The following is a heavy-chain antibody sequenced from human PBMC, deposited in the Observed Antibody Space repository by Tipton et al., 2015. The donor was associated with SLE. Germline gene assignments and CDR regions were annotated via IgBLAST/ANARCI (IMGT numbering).Heavy chain of an antibody. CDR1: GGSISSYY. J-gene: IGHJ4*02. Sequence: TLSLTCTVSGGSISSYYWSWIRQPPGKGLEWIGYIYYSGSTYYNPSLKSRVTISVDTSKNQFSLKLSSVTAADTDAYYCARTLIAAAADWGRGTLVTVSS. CDR2: IYYSGST. CDR3: ARTLIAAAAD. V-gene: IGHV4-59*06. D-gene: IGHD6-13*01.